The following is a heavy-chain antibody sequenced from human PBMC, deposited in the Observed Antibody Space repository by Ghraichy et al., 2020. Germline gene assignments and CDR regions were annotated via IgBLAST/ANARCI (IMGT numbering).Heavy chain of an antibody. CDR3: ARDVPEYYDFWSGSIPLIPSDYYYYGMDV. CDR2: ISAYNGNT. V-gene: IGHV1-18*01. CDR1: GYTFTSYG. J-gene: IGHJ6*02. Sequence: ASVKVSCKASGYTFTSYGISWVRQAPGQGLEWMGWISAYNGNTNYAQKLQGRVTMTTDTSTSTAYMELRSLRSDDTAVYYCARDVPEYYDFWSGSIPLIPSDYYYYGMDVWGQGTTVTVSS. D-gene: IGHD3-3*01.